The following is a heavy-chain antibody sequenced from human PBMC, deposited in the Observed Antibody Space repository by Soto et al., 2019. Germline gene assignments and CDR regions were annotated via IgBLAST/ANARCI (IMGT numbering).Heavy chain of an antibody. V-gene: IGHV1-18*01. CDR2: ISAYNGNT. CDR1: GYTFTSYG. Sequence: QVQLVQSGAEVKKPGASVKVSCKASGYTFTSYGISWVRQAPGQGLEWMGWISAYNGNTNYAQKLQGRVTMTTDTSTSTAYIELRSLRSDDTAVYYCARNPHGYCSGGSCHDDYYYMDVWGKGTTVTVSS. CDR3: ARNPHGYCSGGSCHDDYYYMDV. D-gene: IGHD2-15*01. J-gene: IGHJ6*03.